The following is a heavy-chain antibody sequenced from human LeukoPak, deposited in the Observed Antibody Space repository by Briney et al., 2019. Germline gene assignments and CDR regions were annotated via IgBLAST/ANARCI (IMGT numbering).Heavy chain of an antibody. CDR1: GGSFSGYY. Sequence: PSETLSLTCAVYGGSFSGYYWSWIRQPPGKGLEWIGEINHSGSTNYNPSLKSRVTISVDTSKNQFSLKLSSVTAADTAVYYCARRRALRSGRPFDYWGQGTLVTVSS. D-gene: IGHD1-26*01. V-gene: IGHV4-34*01. CDR2: INHSGST. CDR3: ARRRALRSGRPFDY. J-gene: IGHJ4*02.